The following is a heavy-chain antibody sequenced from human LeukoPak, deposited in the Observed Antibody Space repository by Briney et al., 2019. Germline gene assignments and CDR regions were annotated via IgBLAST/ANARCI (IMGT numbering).Heavy chain of an antibody. Sequence: GGSLRLSCAASGFTSSDNFMSWIRQAPGKGLEWVSYISKSDSTTYYADTVKGRFTISRDSAKNSLYLQMNSLRAEDTAVYFCARLHPAATGSVDYWGQGTLVTVSS. CDR3: ARLHPAATGSVDY. CDR1: GFTSSDNF. D-gene: IGHD2-15*01. J-gene: IGHJ4*02. V-gene: IGHV3-11*04. CDR2: ISKSDSTT.